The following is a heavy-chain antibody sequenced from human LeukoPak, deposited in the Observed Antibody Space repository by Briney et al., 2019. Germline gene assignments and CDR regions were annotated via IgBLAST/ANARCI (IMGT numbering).Heavy chain of an antibody. CDR1: GFTFSGYG. CDR2: IWYDGSNK. Sequence: PGGSLRLSCAASGFTFSGYGMHWVRQAPGKGLEWVAVIWYDGSNKYYADSVKGRFTISRDNSKNTLYLQMNSLRAEDTAVYYCARDGVTIFGVVRNYGMDAWGQGTTVTVSS. J-gene: IGHJ6*02. CDR3: ARDGVTIFGVVRNYGMDA. V-gene: IGHV3-33*01. D-gene: IGHD3-3*01.